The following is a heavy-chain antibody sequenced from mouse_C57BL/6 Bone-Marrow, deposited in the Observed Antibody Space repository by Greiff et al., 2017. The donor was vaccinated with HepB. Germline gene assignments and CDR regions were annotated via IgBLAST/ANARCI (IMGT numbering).Heavy chain of an antibody. CDR2: IYPRSGNT. Sequence: VMLVESGAELARPGASVKLSCKASGYTLTSYGISWVKQRTGQGLEWIGEIYPRSGNTYYNEKFKGKATLTADKSSSTAYMELRSLTSEDSAVYFCAAVLLPLFDYWGQGTTLTVSS. J-gene: IGHJ2*01. CDR1: GYTLTSYG. D-gene: IGHD1-1*01. V-gene: IGHV1-81*01. CDR3: AAVLLPLFDY.